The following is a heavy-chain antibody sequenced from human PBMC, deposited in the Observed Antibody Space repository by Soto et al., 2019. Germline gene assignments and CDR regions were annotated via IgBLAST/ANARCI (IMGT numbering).Heavy chain of an antibody. CDR2: ISAYNGNT. V-gene: IGHV1-18*04. D-gene: IGHD2-15*01. CDR1: GYTFTSYG. J-gene: IGHJ6*01. Sequence: GASVKVSCKASGYTFTSYGISWVRQAPGQGLEWMGWISAYNGNTNYAQKLQGRVTMTTDTSTSTAYMELRSLRSDDTAVYYCARAVVVAASPRYYGMDVWGQGTTVTVSS. CDR3: ARAVVVAASPRYYGMDV.